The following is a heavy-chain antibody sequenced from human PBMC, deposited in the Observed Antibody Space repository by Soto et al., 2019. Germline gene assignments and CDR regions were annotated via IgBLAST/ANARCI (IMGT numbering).Heavy chain of an antibody. CDR1: GFTLSSNG. Sequence: PGESLKISCAASGFTLSSNGMHWVRQAPGKGLEWVAFIWYDGSDKYYADSVKGRFTISRDNSKNTLYLQMNSLRAEDTAVYYCARDRYPNYPPDAFDIWGQGTLVTVSS. J-gene: IGHJ3*02. V-gene: IGHV3-33*01. CDR3: ARDRYPNYPPDAFDI. D-gene: IGHD4-4*01. CDR2: IWYDGSDK.